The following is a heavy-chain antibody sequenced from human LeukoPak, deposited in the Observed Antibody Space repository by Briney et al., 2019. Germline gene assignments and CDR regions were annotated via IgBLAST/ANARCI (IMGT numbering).Heavy chain of an antibody. D-gene: IGHD3-22*01. J-gene: IGHJ4*02. V-gene: IGHV4-30-2*05. CDR1: GVAISRGGYA. Sequence: PSETLSLTCAVSGVAISRGGYAWNWIRQPPGKGLEWIAYIYHSGTTYYNPSLKSRATISVDTSKNQFSLRLSSVTAADTAVYYCARASYSYDINGWVPFDYWGQGTLVTVSS. CDR3: ARASYSYDINGWVPFDY. CDR2: IYHSGTT.